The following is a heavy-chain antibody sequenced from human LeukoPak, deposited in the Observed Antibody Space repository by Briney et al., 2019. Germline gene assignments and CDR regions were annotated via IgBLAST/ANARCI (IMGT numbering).Heavy chain of an antibody. V-gene: IGHV4-4*07. Sequence: ETLSLTCSVSGDSITSYYWNWIRQPAGKGLEWIGRIYSSGTANDNPSLTSRVTMSVDMSKNQYSLKLTSVTAADTAVYYCARDPHREGYFDYWGQGTLVTVSS. CDR3: ARDPHREGYFDY. J-gene: IGHJ4*02. CDR2: IYSSGTA. CDR1: GDSITSYY.